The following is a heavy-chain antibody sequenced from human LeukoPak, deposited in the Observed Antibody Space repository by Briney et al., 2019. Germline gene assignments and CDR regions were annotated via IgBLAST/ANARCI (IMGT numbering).Heavy chain of an antibody. V-gene: IGHV4-59*01. Sequence: PSGTLSLTCTVSGGSISGYYWSWIRQPPGKGLEWLGYIYYSGSTNYNPSLKSRVTISVDTSKNQFSLKLSSVTAADTAVYYCARGVVPAAIRGSRAFDIWGQGTMVTVSS. J-gene: IGHJ3*02. CDR3: ARGVVPAAIRGSRAFDI. D-gene: IGHD2-2*01. CDR2: IYYSGST. CDR1: GGSISGYY.